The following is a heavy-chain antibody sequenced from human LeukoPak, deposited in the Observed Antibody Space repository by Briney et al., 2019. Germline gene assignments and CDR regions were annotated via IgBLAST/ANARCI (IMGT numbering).Heavy chain of an antibody. CDR3: ARDNSVGDIAWWFDP. J-gene: IGHJ5*02. V-gene: IGHV1-46*01. Sequence: ASVKVSCKASGYTFINNWMHWVRQALGQGLEWIGLINPTGTGTLYAQKFQGRVTMTRDMSTSTDYMELSSLRSEDTAVYYCARDNSVGDIAWWFDPWGQGTLVTVSS. CDR1: GYTFINNW. D-gene: IGHD3-10*01. CDR2: INPTGTGT.